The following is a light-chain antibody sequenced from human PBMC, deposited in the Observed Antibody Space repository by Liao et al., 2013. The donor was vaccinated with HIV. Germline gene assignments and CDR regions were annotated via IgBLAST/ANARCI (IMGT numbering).Light chain of an antibody. Sequence: SYGLTQPPSVSVAPGQTATITCGGENIGSDTVHWYRQQPGQAPVLVIFFDSDRPSGTPDRFSASKSETTATLTISRVEAGDEADYYCQVWDSSSDHVVFGGGTKLTVL. J-gene: IGLJ3*02. CDR1: NIGSDT. CDR2: FDS. CDR3: QVWDSSSDHVV. V-gene: IGLV3-21*04.